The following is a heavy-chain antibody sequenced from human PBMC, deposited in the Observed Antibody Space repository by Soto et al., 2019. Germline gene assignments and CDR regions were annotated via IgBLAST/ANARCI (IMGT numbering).Heavy chain of an antibody. J-gene: IGHJ4*02. V-gene: IGHV3-30*18. CDR3: TKEYTVLTTWGYFAS. CDR2: ISYDGSNE. Sequence: QVQLVQSGGGVVQPGRSLRLSCVASGFIFSTYGMHWVRQVPGKGLEWVAHISYDGSNEYYADSVKGRFTVSRDNAKNTLALQMNGLKTEDTALYSGTKEYTVLTTWGYFASWGQGALVTVSS. CDR1: GFIFSTYG. D-gene: IGHD1-1*01.